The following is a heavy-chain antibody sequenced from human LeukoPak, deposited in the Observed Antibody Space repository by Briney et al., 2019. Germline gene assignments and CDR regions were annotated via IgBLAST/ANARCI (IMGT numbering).Heavy chain of an antibody. CDR3: ARALGYCSGGTCYPPGY. D-gene: IGHD2-15*01. CDR2: INHSGST. CDR1: GGSISSSSYY. V-gene: IGHV4-39*07. Sequence: SETLSLTCTVSGGSISSSSYYWGWIRQPPGKGLEWIGEINHSGSTNYNPSLKSRVTISVDTSKNQFSLKLSSVTAADTAVYYCARALGYCSGGTCYPPGYWGQGTLVTVSS. J-gene: IGHJ4*02.